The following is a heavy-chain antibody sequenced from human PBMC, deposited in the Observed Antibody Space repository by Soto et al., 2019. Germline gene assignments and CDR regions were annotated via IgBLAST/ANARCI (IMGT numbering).Heavy chain of an antibody. J-gene: IGHJ6*02. V-gene: IGHV4-31*03. CDR1: GGSISSGGYY. Sequence: SETLSLTCTVSGGSISSGGYYWSWISQRPGKGLEWIGHIYYSGSTYYNPSLRSRVTLSIDTSENHFSLRLNSVTAADTAVYHCARESLLTGDQFYYGMDVGGQGTTVTVSS. CDR2: IYYSGST. CDR3: ARESLLTGDQFYYGMDV. D-gene: IGHD1-26*01.